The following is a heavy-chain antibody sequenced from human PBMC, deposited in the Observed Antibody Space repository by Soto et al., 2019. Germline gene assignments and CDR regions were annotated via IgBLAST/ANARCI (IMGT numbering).Heavy chain of an antibody. CDR1: GDTISTGGYT. Sequence: KPSETLSLTCDVSGDTISTGGYTWAWIRQPPGKGLEWIGYIYYSGSTYYNPSLKSRVTISVDTSKNQFSLKLSSVTAADTAVYYCAGLQSMRLSGLDPWGQGTLVTVSS. CDR3: AGLQSMRLSGLDP. CDR2: IYYSGST. V-gene: IGHV4-30-4*08. D-gene: IGHD3-16*02. J-gene: IGHJ5*02.